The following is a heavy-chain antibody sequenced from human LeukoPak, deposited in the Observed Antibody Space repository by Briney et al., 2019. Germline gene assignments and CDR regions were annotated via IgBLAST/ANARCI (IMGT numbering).Heavy chain of an antibody. V-gene: IGHV4-39*01. J-gene: IGHJ4*02. D-gene: IGHD3-22*01. CDR3: ARGGVNSSGYWFY. Sequence: SETLSLTCTVSGGSISSSSYYWGWIRQPPGKGLEWIGSIYYSGSTYYNPSLKSRVTISVDTSKNQFSLKLSSVTAADTAVYYCARGGVNSSGYWFYWGQGTLVTVSS. CDR1: GGSISSSSYY. CDR2: IYYSGST.